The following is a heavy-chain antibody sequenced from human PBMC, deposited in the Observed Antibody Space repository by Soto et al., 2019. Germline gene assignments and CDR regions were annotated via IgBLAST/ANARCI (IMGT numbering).Heavy chain of an antibody. V-gene: IGHV3-15*07. D-gene: IGHD3-22*01. J-gene: IGHJ4*01. CDR1: GFTFSNAW. Sequence: GGSLRLACAASGFTFSNAWINGVRQAPGKGLEWVGRIKSKTDGGTADFAAPVKGRFAISRDDSKNTVYLQMNSLKTEDTAVYYCTTDSYSTIIVVRFDYWGHGTLVTVSS. CDR3: TTDSYSTIIVVRFDY. CDR2: IKSKTDGGTA.